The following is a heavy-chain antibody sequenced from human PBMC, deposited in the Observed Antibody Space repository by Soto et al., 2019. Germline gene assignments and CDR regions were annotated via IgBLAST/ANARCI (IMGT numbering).Heavy chain of an antibody. J-gene: IGHJ4*02. V-gene: IGHV3-30*03. CDR3: ARDSYDSSGHSTPFDY. Sequence: GGSLRLSCAASGFTFSSYGMHWVRQAPGKGLKRVAVISYDGKNKYYADSVKGRFTISRDNAKNSLYLQMNSLRSEDTAVYYCARDSYDSSGHSTPFDYWGQGTLVTVSS. CDR1: GFTFSSYG. D-gene: IGHD3-22*01. CDR2: ISYDGKNK.